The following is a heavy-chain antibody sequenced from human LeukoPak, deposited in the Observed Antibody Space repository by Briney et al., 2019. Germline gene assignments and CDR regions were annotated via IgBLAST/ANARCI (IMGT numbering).Heavy chain of an antibody. V-gene: IGHV3-9*01. J-gene: IGHJ4*02. CDR3: AKVGDGYNHGPFDY. CDR2: ISWNSGSI. Sequence: GGSLRLSCAASGFTFDDYAWHWVRQAPGKGLEWVSGISWNSGSIGYADSVKGRFTISRDNAKNSLYLQMNSLRAEDTALYYCAKVGDGYNHGPFDYWGQGTLVTVSS. D-gene: IGHD5-24*01. CDR1: GFTFDDYA.